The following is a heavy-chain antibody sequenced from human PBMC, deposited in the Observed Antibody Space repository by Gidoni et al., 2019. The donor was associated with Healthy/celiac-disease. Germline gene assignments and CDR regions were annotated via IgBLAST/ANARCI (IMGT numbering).Heavy chain of an antibody. CDR2: IRSKANSYAT. CDR3: TRHLWDGPYYYGMDV. V-gene: IGHV3-73*01. J-gene: IGHJ6*02. D-gene: IGHD3-16*01. Sequence: EVQLVESGGGLVQPGGSLKLSCAASGFTFSGSAMHWVRQASGKGLEWVGRIRSKANSYATAYAASVKGRFTISRDDSKNTAYLQMNSLKTEDTAVYYCTRHLWDGPYYYGMDVWGQGTTVTVSS. CDR1: GFTFSGSA.